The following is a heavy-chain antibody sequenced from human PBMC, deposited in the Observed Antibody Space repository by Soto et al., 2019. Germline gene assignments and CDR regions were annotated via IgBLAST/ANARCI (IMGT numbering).Heavy chain of an antibody. J-gene: IGHJ6*02. CDR1: GFTFSSYA. V-gene: IGHV3-23*01. Sequence: PGGSLRLSCAASGFTFSSYAMSWVRQAPGKGLEWVSAISGSGGSTYYADSVKGRFTISRDNSKNTLYLQMNSLRAEDTAVYYCAKISGPTYYYGSGYMDVWGQGTTVTVSS. CDR2: ISGSGGST. CDR3: AKISGPTYYYGSGYMDV. D-gene: IGHD3-10*01.